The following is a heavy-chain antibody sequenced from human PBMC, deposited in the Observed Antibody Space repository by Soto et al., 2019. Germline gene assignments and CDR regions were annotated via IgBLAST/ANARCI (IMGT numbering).Heavy chain of an antibody. V-gene: IGHV1-69*01. D-gene: IGHD2-2*01. J-gene: IGHJ4*02. CDR2: ISPMFGKA. Sequence: QVQLVQSGAEVKRPGSSVKVSCNASGGTFNSYAINWMRQAPGQGLEWMGDISPMFGKANYAQKFQGRVKISADDSTATAYLELSSLRSEDTALYYCAREVEVHTPVFGFWGQGSLVTVSS. CDR1: GGTFNSYA. CDR3: AREVEVHTPVFGF.